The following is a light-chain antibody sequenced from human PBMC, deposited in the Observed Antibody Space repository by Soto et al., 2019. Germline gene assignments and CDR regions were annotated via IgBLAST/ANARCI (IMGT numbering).Light chain of an antibody. V-gene: IGKV3-20*01. CDR2: GAS. CDR1: QSVNSN. CDR3: QQYGRSPWT. Sequence: ETVMTQYPATLSVSPGERATLSRRARQSVNSNLAWYQQKPSQAPRLLIFGASSRAAGIPDRFSGSGSGTDFTLAIGRLEPEDFAVYFCQQYGRSPWTFGQGTKVDIK. J-gene: IGKJ1*01.